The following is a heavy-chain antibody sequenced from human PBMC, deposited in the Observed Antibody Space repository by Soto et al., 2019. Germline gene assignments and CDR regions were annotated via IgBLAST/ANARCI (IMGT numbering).Heavy chain of an antibody. J-gene: IGHJ4*02. D-gene: IGHD4-17*01. Sequence: ASVKVSCKASGYTFTSYAMHWVRQAPGQRLEWMGWINAGNGNTKYSQKFQGRVTITRDTSASTAYMELSSLRSEDTAVYYCARDTAKSEYYFDYWGQGTLVTISS. CDR3: ARDTAKSEYYFDY. CDR1: GYTFTSYA. CDR2: INAGNGNT. V-gene: IGHV1-3*01.